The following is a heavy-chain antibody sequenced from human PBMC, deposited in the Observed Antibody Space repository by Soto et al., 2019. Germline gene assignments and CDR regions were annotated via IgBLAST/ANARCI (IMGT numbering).Heavy chain of an antibody. CDR2: TWHDGSNK. Sequence: QVQLVESGGGVVQPGRSLRLSCAASGFSLSTYGMYWVRQAPGKGLEWVAVTWHDGSNKDYADSVKGRFTISRDNSKNTLYLQMNSLRAEDTAVYYCAREQQWVVYGASDIWGQGTMVTVSS. CDR3: AREQQWVVYGASDI. D-gene: IGHD6-19*01. V-gene: IGHV3-33*01. J-gene: IGHJ3*02. CDR1: GFSLSTYG.